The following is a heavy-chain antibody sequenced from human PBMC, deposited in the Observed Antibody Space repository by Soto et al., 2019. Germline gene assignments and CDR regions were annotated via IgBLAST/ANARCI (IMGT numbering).Heavy chain of an antibody. CDR2: ISGSGGST. Sequence: GGSLRLSCAASGFTFSSYAMSWVRQAPGKGLEWVSAISGSGGSTYYADSVKGRSTISRDNSKNTLYLQMNSLRAEDTAVYYCAKDPSIVGANAFDYWGQGTLVTVSS. CDR3: AKDPSIVGANAFDY. J-gene: IGHJ4*02. V-gene: IGHV3-23*01. CDR1: GFTFSSYA. D-gene: IGHD1-26*01.